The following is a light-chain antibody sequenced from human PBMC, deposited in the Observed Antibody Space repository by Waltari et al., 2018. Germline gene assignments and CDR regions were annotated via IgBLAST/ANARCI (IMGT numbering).Light chain of an antibody. Sequence: QPALTQPASVSGSPGQSITIPCTGTSNDVGPSMHVCWYQQHPGKAPKLIISEVTERPSGVSDRFSGSKSGNTASLTISGLQAEDEADYYCLSYTSSITFVFGGGTKLSVL. J-gene: IGLJ2*01. CDR3: LSYTSSITFV. CDR2: EVT. CDR1: SNDVGPSMH. V-gene: IGLV2-23*02.